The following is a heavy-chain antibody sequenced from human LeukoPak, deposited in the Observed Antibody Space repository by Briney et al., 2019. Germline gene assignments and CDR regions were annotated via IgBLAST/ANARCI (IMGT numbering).Heavy chain of an antibody. CDR2: INPNSGGT. Sequence: ASVKVSCKASGYTFTGYYMHWVRQAPGQGLEWMGWINPNSGGTNYAQKFQGRVTMTRDTSISTAYMELSRLKSDDTAVYYCARAVMVRGVMGSKGRFDPWGQGTLVTVSS. CDR1: GYTFTGYY. D-gene: IGHD3-10*01. J-gene: IGHJ5*02. V-gene: IGHV1-2*02. CDR3: ARAVMVRGVMGSKGRFDP.